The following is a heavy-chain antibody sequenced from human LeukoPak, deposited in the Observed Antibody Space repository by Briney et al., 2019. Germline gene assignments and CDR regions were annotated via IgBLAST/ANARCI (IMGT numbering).Heavy chain of an antibody. Sequence: HPGGSLRLSCAASGFTFSSYAMSWVRQAPGKGLEWVSAISGSGGSTYYADSVKGRFTISRDNAKNTLYVQMSGLRAEDTAVYYCAREWKKTGAFDYWGQGTLVTVSS. D-gene: IGHD1-1*01. CDR2: ISGSGGST. V-gene: IGHV3-23*01. CDR3: AREWKKTGAFDY. J-gene: IGHJ4*02. CDR1: GFTFSSYA.